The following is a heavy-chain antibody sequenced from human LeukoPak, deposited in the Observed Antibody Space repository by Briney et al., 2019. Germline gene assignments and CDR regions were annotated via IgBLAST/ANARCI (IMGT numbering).Heavy chain of an antibody. CDR2: INPNSGGT. Sequence: ASVKVSCKASGYTFTGYYMHWVRQAPGQGLEWMGWINPNSGGTNYAQKFQGRVTMTRDTSISTAYMELSRLRSDDTAVYYCARDRVVVTAIHLVFDYWGQGTLVTVSS. J-gene: IGHJ4*02. CDR1: GYTFTGYY. V-gene: IGHV1-2*02. CDR3: ARDRVVVTAIHLVFDY. D-gene: IGHD2-21*02.